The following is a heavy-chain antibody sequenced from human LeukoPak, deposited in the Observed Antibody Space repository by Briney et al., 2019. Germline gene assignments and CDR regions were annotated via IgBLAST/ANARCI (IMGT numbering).Heavy chain of an antibody. Sequence: GESLKTSCKGSGYRFSSYWIGWVRQMPGKGLEWMGIIHPGDSETRYSPSFQGQVTISADKSISTAYLQWSSLKASDTAMYYCATHLGYCSSTSCYPVFDYWGQGTLVTVSS. CDR1: GYRFSSYW. D-gene: IGHD2-2*01. V-gene: IGHV5-51*01. CDR2: IHPGDSET. CDR3: ATHLGYCSSTSCYPVFDY. J-gene: IGHJ4*02.